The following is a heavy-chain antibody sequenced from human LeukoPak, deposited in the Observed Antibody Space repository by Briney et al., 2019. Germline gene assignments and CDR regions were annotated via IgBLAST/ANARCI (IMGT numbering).Heavy chain of an antibody. D-gene: IGHD3-10*01. J-gene: IGHJ4*02. CDR3: ASGDYYGSGSYYPFDY. CDR1: GGSISSYY. V-gene: IGHV4-59*01. CDR2: IYYSGST. Sequence: SETLSLTCTVSGGSISSYYWSWIRQPPGKGLEWIGYIYYSGSTNYNPSLKSRVTISVDTSKNQFSLKPSSVTAADTAVYYCASGDYYGSGSYYPFDYWGQGTLVTVSS.